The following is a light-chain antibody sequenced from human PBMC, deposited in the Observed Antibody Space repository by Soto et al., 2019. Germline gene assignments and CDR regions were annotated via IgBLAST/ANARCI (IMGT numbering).Light chain of an antibody. CDR2: GAS. Sequence: EIVITQSPATLSVSPGKEPPPPSRPSQGIGNTLAWYQQKPGQTPRLLIYGASTRATGVPARFSGSGSGTDFTLTINSLQSEDFAVYYCQHYANWPLTFGGGTKV. CDR3: QHYANWPLT. J-gene: IGKJ4*01. CDR1: QGIGNT. V-gene: IGKV3-15*01.